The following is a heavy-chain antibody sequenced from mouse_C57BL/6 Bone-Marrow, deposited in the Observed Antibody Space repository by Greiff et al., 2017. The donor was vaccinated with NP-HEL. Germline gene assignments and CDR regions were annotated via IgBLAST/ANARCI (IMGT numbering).Heavy chain of an antibody. CDR1: GFTFNDDY. V-gene: IGHV14-4*01. Sequence: VQLQQSGAELVRPGASVKLSCTASGFTFNDDYMHWVKQRPEQGLEWIGWIDPEDGDTEYASKFKGKATITADTSSNTAYLQLSSLTSEDTSVYYCTTGGSSPYAMGYWGRGTSVTVSS. CDR3: TTGGSSPYAMGY. D-gene: IGHD1-1*01. J-gene: IGHJ4*01. CDR2: IDPEDGDT.